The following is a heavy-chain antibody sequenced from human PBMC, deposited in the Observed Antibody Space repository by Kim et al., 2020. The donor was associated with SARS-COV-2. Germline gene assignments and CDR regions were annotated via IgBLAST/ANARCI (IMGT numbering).Heavy chain of an antibody. D-gene: IGHD6-13*01. CDR3: ARHRYSSSWPYYYYGMDV. Sequence: GESLKISCKGSGYSFTSYWIGWVRQTPGKGLEWMGIIYPGDSDTRYSPSFQGQVTISADKSISTAYLQWSSLKASDTAMYYCARHRYSSSWPYYYYGMDVWGQGTTVTVSS. V-gene: IGHV5-51*01. J-gene: IGHJ6*02. CDR1: GYSFTSYW. CDR2: IYPGDSDT.